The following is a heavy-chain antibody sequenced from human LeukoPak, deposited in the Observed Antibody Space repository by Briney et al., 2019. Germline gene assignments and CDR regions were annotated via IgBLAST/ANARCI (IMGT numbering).Heavy chain of an antibody. Sequence: GGSLRLSCAASGFTVSSNYMSWVRQAPGKGLEWVSVIYSGGSTYYADSVKGRFTISRHDPKNTLFLQMNSLRPEDTAVYYCARLEMATITHAFDIWGQGAMVTVSS. J-gene: IGHJ3*02. CDR3: ARLEMATITHAFDI. V-gene: IGHV3-53*04. D-gene: IGHD5-24*01. CDR1: GFTVSSNY. CDR2: IYSGGST.